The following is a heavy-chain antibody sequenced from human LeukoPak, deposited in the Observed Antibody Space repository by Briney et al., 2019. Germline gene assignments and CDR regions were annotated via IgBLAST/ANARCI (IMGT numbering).Heavy chain of an antibody. CDR2: MNPNSGNT. Sequence: ASVKVSCKASGYTFTSYDIHWVRQATGQGLEWMGWMNPNSGNTGYAQKFQGRVTMTRNTSISTAYMELSSLRSEDTAVYYCARVEWFRGYGDYDLYYYYMDVWGKGTTVTVSS. J-gene: IGHJ6*03. V-gene: IGHV1-8*01. CDR1: GYTFTSYD. D-gene: IGHD4-17*01. CDR3: ARVEWFRGYGDYDLYYYYMDV.